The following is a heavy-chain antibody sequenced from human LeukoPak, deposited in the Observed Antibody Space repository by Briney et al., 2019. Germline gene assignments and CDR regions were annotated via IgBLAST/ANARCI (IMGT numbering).Heavy chain of an antibody. CDR2: MSASGSST. V-gene: IGHV3-23*01. Sequence: GGSLRLSCAASGFTFSSYGMSWVRQAPGKGLEWVSGMSASGSSTYYADSVKGRFTISRDNSKNTLYLQMNSLRAEDTAVYYCAKGCQCPSGLSSWFDPRGQGTLVAVSS. CDR1: GFTFSSYG. J-gene: IGHJ5*02. D-gene: IGHD1-14*01. CDR3: AKGCQCPSGLSSWFDP.